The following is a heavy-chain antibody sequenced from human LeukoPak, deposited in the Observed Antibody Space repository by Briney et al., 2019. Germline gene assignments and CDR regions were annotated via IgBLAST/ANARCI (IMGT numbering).Heavy chain of an antibody. CDR3: ARDVVDYDFWSGYSYWYFDL. CDR1: GGSISSYY. Sequence: PSETLSLTCTVSGGSISSYYWSWIRQPAGKGLEWIGRIYTSGSTNYNPSLKSRVTMSVDTSKNQFSLKLSSVTAADTAVYYCARDVVDYDFWSGYSYWYFDLWGRGTLVTVSS. V-gene: IGHV4-4*07. J-gene: IGHJ2*01. CDR2: IYTSGST. D-gene: IGHD3-3*01.